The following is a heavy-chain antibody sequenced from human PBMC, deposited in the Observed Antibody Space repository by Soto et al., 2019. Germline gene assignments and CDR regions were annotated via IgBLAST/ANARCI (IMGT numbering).Heavy chain of an antibody. CDR1: GFTFANSW. Sequence: QAGGSLRLSCAASGFTFANSWMHWIRQAPGKGPEWVSRVTGDGHTIQYADSVKGQFTVSRDNAKNTLYLQMNSLRAEDTAVYYCATAEVDYWGPGTLVTVSS. J-gene: IGHJ4*02. V-gene: IGHV3-74*01. CDR3: ATAEVDY. CDR2: VTGDGHTI.